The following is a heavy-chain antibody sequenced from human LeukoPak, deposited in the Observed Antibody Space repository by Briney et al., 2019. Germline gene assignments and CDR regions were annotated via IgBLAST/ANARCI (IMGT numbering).Heavy chain of an antibody. CDR3: ARDRGAVAGSGGAFDY. Sequence: SETLSLTCAVYGGSFSGYYWTWIRQPPGRGLEWIGSIYYSGSTYDNPSLKSRVTISVDTSKNQFSLKLSSVTAADTAVYYCARDRGAVAGSGGAFDYWGQGTLVTVSS. J-gene: IGHJ4*02. V-gene: IGHV4-34*01. CDR1: GGSFSGYY. CDR2: IYYSGST. D-gene: IGHD6-19*01.